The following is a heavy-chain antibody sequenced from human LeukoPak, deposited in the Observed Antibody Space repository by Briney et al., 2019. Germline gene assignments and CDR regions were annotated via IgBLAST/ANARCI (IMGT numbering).Heavy chain of an antibody. V-gene: IGHV4-34*01. Sequence: SETLSLTCAVYGGSFSGYYWSWMRQPPRKGREWLGEINHSGTTNYSPSLKSRVTISVDESKNQFSLKLSSVTAADTAVYYCARREDGYKNPFDYWGQGTLVTVSS. CDR3: ARREDGYKNPFDY. CDR2: INHSGTT. CDR1: GGSFSGYY. J-gene: IGHJ4*02. D-gene: IGHD5-24*01.